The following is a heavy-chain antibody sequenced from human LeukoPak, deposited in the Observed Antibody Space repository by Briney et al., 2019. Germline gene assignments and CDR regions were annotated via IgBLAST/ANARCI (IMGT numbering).Heavy chain of an antibody. J-gene: IGHJ5*02. V-gene: IGHV3-64D*06. CDR3: VKATTGTTKGWFDP. Sequence: GGSLRLSCAASGFTFSSYGIHWVRQAPGKGLEYVSAISDSGGSTYYADSVKGRFTISRDNSKNTLHLQMSSLRAEDTAVYYCVKATTGTTKGWFDPWGQGTLVTVSS. D-gene: IGHD1-1*01. CDR1: GFTFSSYG. CDR2: ISDSGGST.